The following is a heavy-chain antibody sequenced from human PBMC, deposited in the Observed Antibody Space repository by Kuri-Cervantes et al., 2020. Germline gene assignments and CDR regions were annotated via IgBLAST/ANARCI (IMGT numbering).Heavy chain of an antibody. CDR3: ATGRRSDGREPRIDD. D-gene: IGHD1-14*01. CDR1: GFTFSTYV. J-gene: IGHJ4*02. Sequence: GESLKISCAASGFTFSTYVMHWVRQAPGKGLEWVAVISHDGSFKNHADSVKGRFTISRDNSKITLYLQINSLRAEDTAVYYCATGRRSDGREPRIDDWGQGTLVTVSS. CDR2: ISHDGSFK. V-gene: IGHV3-30*04.